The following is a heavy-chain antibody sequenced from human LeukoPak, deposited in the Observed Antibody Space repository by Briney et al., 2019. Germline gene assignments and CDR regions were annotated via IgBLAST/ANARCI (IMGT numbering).Heavy chain of an antibody. CDR2: IYYSGST. CDR1: GGSISSSSYY. D-gene: IGHD4-17*01. Sequence: PSETLSLTCTVSGGSISSSSYYWGWIRQPPGKGLEWIGSIYYSGSTYYNPSLKSRVTISVDTSKNQFSLRLSSVTAADTAVYYCASAPDYGDSVPFDYWGQGTLVTVSS. CDR3: ASAPDYGDSVPFDY. J-gene: IGHJ4*02. V-gene: IGHV4-39*07.